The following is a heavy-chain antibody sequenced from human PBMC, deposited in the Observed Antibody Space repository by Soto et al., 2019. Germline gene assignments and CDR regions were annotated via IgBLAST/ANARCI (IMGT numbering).Heavy chain of an antibody. D-gene: IGHD5-12*01. CDR2: IGAYNGNR. CDR1: GYNFRNYG. J-gene: IGHJ4*02. CDR3: ARVIGVASMDH. Sequence: GASVKFSCKASGYNFRNYGITWLRQAPGQGLEWMGWIGAYNGNRKYLQKLQGRVTMTTDTSTNTAYMELTSLKSDDTAVYYCARVIGVASMDHWGQGTQVTVSS. V-gene: IGHV1-18*01.